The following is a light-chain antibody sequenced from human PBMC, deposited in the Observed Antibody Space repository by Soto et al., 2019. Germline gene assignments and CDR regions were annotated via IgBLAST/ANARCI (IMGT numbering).Light chain of an antibody. V-gene: IGLV2-14*01. Sequence: QSALTQPASVSGSPGQSITISCTGTSSDVGDYNFVSWYQQHPGRAPKLIIYDVTNRPSGVSHRFSGSKSGNTASLTISALQAEDEADYYCTSYRSTTTPFVLGTGTKLTVL. CDR2: DVT. J-gene: IGLJ1*01. CDR3: TSYRSTTTPFV. CDR1: SSDVGDYNF.